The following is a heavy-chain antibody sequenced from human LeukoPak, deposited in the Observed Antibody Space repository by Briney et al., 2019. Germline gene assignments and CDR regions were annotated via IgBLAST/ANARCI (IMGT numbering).Heavy chain of an antibody. V-gene: IGHV4-34*01. CDR3: ARWRYHWNLRDAFDI. D-gene: IGHD1-20*01. CDR2: INHSGST. J-gene: IGHJ3*02. CDR1: GGSFSGYY. Sequence: PSETLSLTCAVYGGSFSGYYWSWIRQPPGKGLEWIGEINHSGSTNYNPSLTSRVTLSVDTSKNQFSLRLSSVTAADTAVYYCARWRYHWNLRDAFDIWGQATMVTVCS.